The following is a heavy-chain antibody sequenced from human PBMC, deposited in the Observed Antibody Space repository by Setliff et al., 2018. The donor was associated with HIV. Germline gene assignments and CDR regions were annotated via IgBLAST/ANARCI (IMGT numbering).Heavy chain of an antibody. V-gene: IGHV4-59*01. CDR3: ARGADYYYYYMDV. J-gene: IGHJ6*03. CDR1: GGSISSYY. CDR2: IYYSGST. Sequence: PSETLSLTCTVSGGSISSYYWSWIRQPPGKGLEWIGYIYYSGSTNYNPSLKSRVTISVDTSKNQFSLKLSSVTAADTAVYYCARGADYYYYYMDVWGKGTTVNVSS.